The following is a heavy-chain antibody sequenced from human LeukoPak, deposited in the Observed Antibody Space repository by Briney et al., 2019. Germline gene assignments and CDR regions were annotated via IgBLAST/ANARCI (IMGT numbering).Heavy chain of an antibody. D-gene: IGHD6-19*01. CDR2: IYTSGST. J-gene: IGHJ5*02. CDR3: ARERRGSGWYGHWFDP. CDR1: GGSISSYY. V-gene: IGHV4-4*07. Sequence: SETLSLTCTVSGGSISSYYWSWIRQPAGKGLEWIGRIYTSGSTNYNPSLKSRVTMSVDTSKNQFSLKLSSVTAADTAVYYCARERRGSGWYGHWFDPWGQGTLVTVSS.